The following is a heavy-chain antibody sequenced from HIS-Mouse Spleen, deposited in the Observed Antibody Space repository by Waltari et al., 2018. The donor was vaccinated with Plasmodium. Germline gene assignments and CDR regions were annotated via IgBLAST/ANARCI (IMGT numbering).Heavy chain of an antibody. J-gene: IGHJ2*01. CDR3: ASSWYWYFDL. D-gene: IGHD6-13*01. CDR1: CVTFSSYW. CDR2: IKQDGSEK. V-gene: IGHV3-7*01. Sequence: EVQLVESGGGWVQRGGSLRLSCAASCVTFSSYWMSWVRQAPGKGLEWVANIKQDGSEKYYVDSVKGRFTIARDNAKNSLYLQMNSLRAEDTAVYYCASSWYWYFDLWGRGTLVTVSS.